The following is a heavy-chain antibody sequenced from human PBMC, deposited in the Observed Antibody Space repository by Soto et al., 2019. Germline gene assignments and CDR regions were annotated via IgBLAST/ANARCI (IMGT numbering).Heavy chain of an antibody. J-gene: IGHJ4*02. CDR3: ATSITMVRGVIILFDY. D-gene: IGHD3-10*01. Sequence: SVKVSCKASGGTFSSYAISWVRQAPGQGLEWMGGIIPIFGTANYAQKFQGRVTITADESTSTAYMELSSLRSEDTAVYYCATSITMVRGVIILFDYWGQGTLVIVSS. CDR1: GGTFSSYA. V-gene: IGHV1-69*13. CDR2: IIPIFGTA.